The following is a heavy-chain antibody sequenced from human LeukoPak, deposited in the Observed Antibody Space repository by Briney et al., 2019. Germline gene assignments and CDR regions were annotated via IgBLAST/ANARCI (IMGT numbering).Heavy chain of an antibody. CDR2: IYHSGTT. J-gene: IGHJ6*03. CDR1: GGSFSGYY. Sequence: SETLSLTCAVYGGSFSGYYWSWIRQPPGKGLEWIGQIYHSGTTNYNPSLKSRVTISVDTSKNQFSLKLTSVTAADTAVYYCARAYDDDYYYYMDVWGKGTTVTVSS. V-gene: IGHV4-34*01. D-gene: IGHD3-3*01. CDR3: ARAYDDDYYYYMDV.